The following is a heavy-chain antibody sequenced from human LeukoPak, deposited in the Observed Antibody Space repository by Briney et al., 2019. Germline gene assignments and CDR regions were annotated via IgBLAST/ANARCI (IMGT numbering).Heavy chain of an antibody. CDR1: GFTFNTHA. D-gene: IGHD2-21*01. CDR2: ISGSGDFT. V-gene: IGHV3-23*01. CDR3: GARPGEVAVPYDY. J-gene: IGHJ4*02. Sequence: GGSLRLSCAASGFTFNTHAMTWVRQAPGKGLEWVSVISGSGDFTYYAGSVKGRFTISRDSSKNTLYLQMHSLRGEDTAVFYCGARPGEVAVPYDYWGQGTLVTVSS.